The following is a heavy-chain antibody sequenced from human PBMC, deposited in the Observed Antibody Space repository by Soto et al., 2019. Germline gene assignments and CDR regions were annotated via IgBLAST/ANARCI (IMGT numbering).Heavy chain of an antibody. Sequence: VASVKVSCKASGYTFTSYGISWVRQAPGQGLEWMGWISAYNGNTNYAQKLQGRVTMTTDTSTSTAYMELRSLRSDDTAVYYCARYCSSTSCSPYYYYYAMDVSGHGTTVTVSS. CDR3: ARYCSSTSCSPYYYYYAMDV. D-gene: IGHD2-2*01. V-gene: IGHV1-18*04. J-gene: IGHJ6*02. CDR2: ISAYNGNT. CDR1: GYTFTSYG.